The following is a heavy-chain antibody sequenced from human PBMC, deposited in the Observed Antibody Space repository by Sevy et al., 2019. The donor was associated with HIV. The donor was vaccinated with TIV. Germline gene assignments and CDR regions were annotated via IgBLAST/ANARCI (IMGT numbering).Heavy chain of an antibody. CDR1: GYTFSNFD. D-gene: IGHD2-21*02. Sequence: ASVKVSCKASGYTFSNFDIHWVRQAPGQGLESMGLINPSGGYTNYAQSLQGRVTMTRDTYATTVYMELRSLRSEDMAVYYCARMLSCGGACYYFDSWGQGTLVTVSS. CDR3: ARMLSCGGACYYFDS. J-gene: IGHJ4*02. V-gene: IGHV1-46*04. CDR2: INPSGGYT.